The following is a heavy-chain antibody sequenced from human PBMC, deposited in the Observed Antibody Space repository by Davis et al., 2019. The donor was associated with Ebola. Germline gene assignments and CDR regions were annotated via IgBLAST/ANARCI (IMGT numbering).Heavy chain of an antibody. J-gene: IGHJ4*02. D-gene: IGHD6-25*01. CDR2: ISSSSSYI. V-gene: IGHV3-21*04. CDR1: GFTFSSYG. Sequence: GESLKISCAASGFTFSSYGMHWVRQAPGKGLEWVSSISSSSSYIYYADSVKGRFTISRDNAKNSLYLQMNSLRAEDTAVYYCARDPSTSAKYYFDYWGQGTLVTVSS. CDR3: ARDPSTSAKYYFDY.